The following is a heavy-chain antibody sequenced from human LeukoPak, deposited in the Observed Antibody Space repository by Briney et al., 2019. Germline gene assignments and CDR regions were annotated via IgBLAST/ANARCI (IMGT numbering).Heavy chain of an antibody. Sequence: SETLSLTCTVSGGSISSYYWSWIRQPSGKGLEWIGYIYYSGSTNYNPSLKSRVTISVDTSKNQFSLKLSSVTAADTAVYYCARLGAQGLAQHQRGFDYWGQGTLVTVSS. CDR1: GGSISSYY. D-gene: IGHD1-1*01. CDR2: IYYSGST. J-gene: IGHJ4*02. V-gene: IGHV4-59*08. CDR3: ARLGAQGLAQHQRGFDY.